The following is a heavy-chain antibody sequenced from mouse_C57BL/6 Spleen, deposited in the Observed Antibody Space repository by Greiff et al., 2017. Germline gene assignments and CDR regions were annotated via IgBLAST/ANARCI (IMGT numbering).Heavy chain of an antibody. D-gene: IGHD1-1*01. J-gene: IGHJ1*03. Sequence: VKLQESGAELVRPGTSVKVSCKASGYAFTNYLIEWVKQRPGQGLAWIGVINPGSGGTHYNAKFKGKATLTADNSSSPDYMQLSSLTSEDAAVYFCAREDYYGSSYVGWYCDVWGTGTTVTVSS. CDR1: GYAFTNYL. CDR3: AREDYYGSSYVGWYCDV. V-gene: IGHV1-54*01. CDR2: INPGSGGT.